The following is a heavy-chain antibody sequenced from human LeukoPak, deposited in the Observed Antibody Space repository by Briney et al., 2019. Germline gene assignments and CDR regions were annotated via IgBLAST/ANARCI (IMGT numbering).Heavy chain of an antibody. Sequence: GGSLRLSCAASGFTFSSYSMNWVRQAPGKGLEWVSSVSSSSSYIYYADSVEGRFTISRDNAKNSLYLQMNSLRAEDTAVYYCARDGRGDTAMVFDYWGQGTLVTVSS. CDR1: GFTFSSYS. J-gene: IGHJ4*02. V-gene: IGHV3-21*01. D-gene: IGHD5-18*01. CDR3: ARDGRGDTAMVFDY. CDR2: VSSSSSYI.